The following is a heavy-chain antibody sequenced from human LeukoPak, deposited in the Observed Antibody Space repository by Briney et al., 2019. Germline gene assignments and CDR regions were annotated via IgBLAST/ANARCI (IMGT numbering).Heavy chain of an antibody. CDR1: GFTFSSYA. D-gene: IGHD6-19*01. V-gene: IGHV3-30*01. CDR3: ARDQYSSGWSPHFDY. CDR2: ISYDGSNK. J-gene: IGHJ4*02. Sequence: GGSLRLSCAASGFTFSSYAMHWVRQAPGKGLERVAVISYDGSNKYYADSVKGRFTISRDNSKNTLYLQMNSLRAEDTAVYYCARDQYSSGWSPHFDYWGQGTLVTVSS.